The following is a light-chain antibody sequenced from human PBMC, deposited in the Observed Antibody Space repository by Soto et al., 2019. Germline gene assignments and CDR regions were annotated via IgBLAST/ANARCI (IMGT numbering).Light chain of an antibody. CDR3: SSYAGSNNYV. Sequence: QSALTQPPSASGSPGQSVTISCTGTSIDVGGYNYVSWYQHHPGKAPKLMIYEVSQRPSGVPDRFSGSKSGNTASLTVSGLQAEDEADYYCSSYAGSNNYVFGSGTKVTVL. V-gene: IGLV2-8*01. J-gene: IGLJ1*01. CDR1: SIDVGGYNY. CDR2: EVS.